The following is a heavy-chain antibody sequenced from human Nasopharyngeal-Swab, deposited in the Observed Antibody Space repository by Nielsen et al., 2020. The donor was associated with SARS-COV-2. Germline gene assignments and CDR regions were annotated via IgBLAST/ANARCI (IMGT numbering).Heavy chain of an antibody. Sequence: WVRQAPGQGLEWMGWINPHSRGTKYAQKFQGRVTMTSDTSINTAYMELRRLRSDDTAVYYCARDLSSIAVAGNWGQGTLVTVSS. CDR3: ARDLSSIAVAGN. V-gene: IGHV1-2*02. CDR2: INPHSRGT. J-gene: IGHJ4*02. D-gene: IGHD6-19*01.